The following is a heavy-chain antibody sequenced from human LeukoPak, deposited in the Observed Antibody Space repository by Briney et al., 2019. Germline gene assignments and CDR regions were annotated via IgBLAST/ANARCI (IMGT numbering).Heavy chain of an antibody. Sequence: SVKVSCKASGGTFSSYTINWVRQAPGQGLEWMGRIIPILGIANYAQKFQGRVTITADKSTSTAYMELSSLRSEDTAVYYCATSYDFSPLGAYWGQGTLVTVSS. J-gene: IGHJ4*02. CDR3: ATSYDFSPLGAY. V-gene: IGHV1-69*02. CDR2: IIPILGIA. D-gene: IGHD3-3*01. CDR1: GGTFSSYT.